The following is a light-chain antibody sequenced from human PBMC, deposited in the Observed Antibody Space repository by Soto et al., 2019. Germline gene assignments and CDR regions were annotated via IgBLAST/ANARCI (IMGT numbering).Light chain of an antibody. CDR3: QQSYSTLYT. J-gene: IGKJ2*01. CDR1: QSISSY. Sequence: DIQMTQSPSSLSASVGERVTITCRASQSISSYLNWYQQKPGKAPNLLIYAASSLQSGVPSRFSGSGSGTDFTLTISSLQREDFATYYCQQSYSTLYTFGQGTKLEIK. CDR2: AAS. V-gene: IGKV1-39*01.